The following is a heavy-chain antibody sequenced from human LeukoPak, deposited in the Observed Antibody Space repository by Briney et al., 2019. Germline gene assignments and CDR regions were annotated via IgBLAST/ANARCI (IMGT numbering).Heavy chain of an antibody. CDR1: GASMTDYY. D-gene: IGHD1-14*01. Sequence: SETLSLTCTVSGASMTDYYWSWIRQPPGKGLEWIAYSHYSGETKYNPSLKSRITISVDTSKNQFSLKLSSVTAADMAVYFCARQPGGTAAFDIRGQGTTVTVSA. V-gene: IGHV4-59*08. CDR2: SHYSGET. CDR3: ARQPGGTAAFDI. J-gene: IGHJ3*02.